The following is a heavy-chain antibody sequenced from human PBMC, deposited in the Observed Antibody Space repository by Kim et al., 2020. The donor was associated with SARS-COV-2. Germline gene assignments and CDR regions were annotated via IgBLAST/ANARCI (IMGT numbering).Heavy chain of an antibody. CDR1: GGSISSSSYY. J-gene: IGHJ4*02. CDR2: IYYSGST. CDR3: ARGQPYYDILTGYYKGSYYFDY. V-gene: IGHV4-39*07. Sequence: SETLSLTCTVSGGSISSSSYYWGWIRQPPGKGLEWIGSIYYSGSTYYNPPLKSRVTISVDTSKNQFSLKLSSVTAADTAVYYCARGQPYYDILTGYYKGSYYFDYWGQGTLVTISS. D-gene: IGHD3-9*01.